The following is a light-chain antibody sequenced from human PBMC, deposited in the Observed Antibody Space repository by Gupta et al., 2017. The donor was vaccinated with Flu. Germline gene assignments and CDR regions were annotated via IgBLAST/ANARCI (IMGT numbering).Light chain of an antibody. J-gene: IGKJ1*01. V-gene: IGKV1-6*01. CDR1: QSVRNG. CDR3: RQDYGCPRT. CDR2: AAA. Sequence: GDRVTITCRASQSVRNGLGWYQQKPGKAPKLLIYAAANLRSGGPSRFSGSGSCTDFTLTVSSLQPEDVVTEYYRQDYGCPRTFGQGTKVEIK.